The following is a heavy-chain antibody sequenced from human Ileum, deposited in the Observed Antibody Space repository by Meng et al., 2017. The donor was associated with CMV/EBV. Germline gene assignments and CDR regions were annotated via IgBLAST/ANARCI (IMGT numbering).Heavy chain of an antibody. Sequence: QGQLQESGPGLVKPSETLSLTCTVTDGPISYYYWSWIRQSADKGLEWIGRISSSGSINYNPSLESRLTLSVDTSKKQLSLKLSSVTAADTAVYYCARAEADTGNFEYWGQGTLVTVSS. CDR3: ARAEADTGNFEY. J-gene: IGHJ4*02. D-gene: IGHD6-19*01. CDR2: ISSSGSI. CDR1: DGPISYYY. V-gene: IGHV4-4*07.